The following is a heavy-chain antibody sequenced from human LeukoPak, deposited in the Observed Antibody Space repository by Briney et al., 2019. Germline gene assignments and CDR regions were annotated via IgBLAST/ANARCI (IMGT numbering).Heavy chain of an antibody. Sequence: ASVKVSCKASGGSFSSYAISWVRQAPGQGLEWMGGIIPIFGTVNYAQKFQGRVTITADESTSTAYMELSSLRSEDTAVYYCARSQYCSSTSCPHDAFDIWGQGTMVTVSS. CDR3: ARSQYCSSTSCPHDAFDI. CDR1: GGSFSSYA. CDR2: IIPIFGTV. D-gene: IGHD2-2*01. J-gene: IGHJ3*02. V-gene: IGHV1-69*13.